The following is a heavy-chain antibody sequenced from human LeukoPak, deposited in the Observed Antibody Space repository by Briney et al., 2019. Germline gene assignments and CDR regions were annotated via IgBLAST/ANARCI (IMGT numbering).Heavy chain of an antibody. Sequence: ASVKVSCKASGYTFTSYGISWVRQAPGRGLEWMGWISAYNGNTNYAQKLQGRVTMTTDTSTSTAYMELRSLRSDDTAVYYCARAIVVVNPWYFDYWGQGTLVTVSS. CDR1: GYTFTSYG. D-gene: IGHD3-22*01. V-gene: IGHV1-18*01. CDR3: ARAIVVVNPWYFDY. J-gene: IGHJ4*02. CDR2: ISAYNGNT.